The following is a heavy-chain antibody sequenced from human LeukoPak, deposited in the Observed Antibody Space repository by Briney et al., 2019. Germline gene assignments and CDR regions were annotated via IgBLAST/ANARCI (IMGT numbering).Heavy chain of an antibody. V-gene: IGHV4-39*01. J-gene: IGHJ5*02. Sequence: KPSETLSLNCTVSGGSISSSSYYWGWIRQPPGKGLEWIGSIYYSGSTYYNPSLKSRVTISVDTSKNQFSLKLSSVTAADTAVYYCASKRGYYGDYGMNWFDPWGQGTLGTVS. CDR1: GGSISSSSYY. CDR3: ASKRGYYGDYGMNWFDP. D-gene: IGHD4-17*01. CDR2: IYYSGST.